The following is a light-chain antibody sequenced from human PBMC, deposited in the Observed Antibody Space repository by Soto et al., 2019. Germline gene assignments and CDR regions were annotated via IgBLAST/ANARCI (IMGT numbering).Light chain of an antibody. J-gene: IGKJ1*01. CDR1: QGISSY. CDR3: QQYYSYPQWT. V-gene: IGKV1-8*01. Sequence: AIRMTQSPSSFSASTGDRVTITCRASQGISSYLAWYQQKPGKAPKLLIYAASTLQSGVPSRFRGSGSGTDFTLTISCLQSEDFATYYCQQYYSYPQWTFGQGTKVDIX. CDR2: AAS.